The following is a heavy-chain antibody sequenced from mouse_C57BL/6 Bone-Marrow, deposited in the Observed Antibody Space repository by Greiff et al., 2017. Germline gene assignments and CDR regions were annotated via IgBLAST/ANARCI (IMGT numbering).Heavy chain of an antibody. CDR2: ISSGGSYT. CDR3: ARHVLASWFAY. V-gene: IGHV5-6*01. J-gene: IGHJ3*01. Sequence: EVKLVESGGDLVKPGGSLKLSCAASGFTFSSYGMSWVRQTPDKRLEWVATISSGGSYTYYPDSVKGRFTISRDNAKNTLYLQMSSLKSEDTAMYYCARHVLASWFAYWGQGTLVTVSA. CDR1: GFTFSSYG.